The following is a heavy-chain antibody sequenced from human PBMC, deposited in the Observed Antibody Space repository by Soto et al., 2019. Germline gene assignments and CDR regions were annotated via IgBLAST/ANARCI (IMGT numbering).Heavy chain of an antibody. D-gene: IGHD3-22*01. J-gene: IGHJ6*02. CDR2: IDSSSSDI. CDR3: AREQVIVAPYGMDV. Sequence: EVQLVESGGDLVKPGGSLRLSCAASGFTFSRYSINWVRQAPGKGLEWVSSIDSSSSDIYYADSVKGRFTISRDNAKNSLYLQMNSLRAEDTAVYYCAREQVIVAPYGMDVWGQGTTVTVSS. CDR1: GFTFSRYS. V-gene: IGHV3-21*01.